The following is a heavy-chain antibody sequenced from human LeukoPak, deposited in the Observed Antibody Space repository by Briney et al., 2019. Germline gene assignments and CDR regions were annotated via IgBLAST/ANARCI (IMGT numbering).Heavy chain of an antibody. CDR2: ISAYNGNT. V-gene: IGHV1-18*01. Sequence: ASVKVSCKASDYTFTSYGISWVRQAPGQGLEWMGWISAYNGNTNYAQKLQGRVTMTTDTSTSTAYMELRSLRSDDTAVYYCARAYTVTTYFDYWGQGTLVTVSS. D-gene: IGHD4-17*01. J-gene: IGHJ4*02. CDR3: ARAYTVTTYFDY. CDR1: DYTFTSYG.